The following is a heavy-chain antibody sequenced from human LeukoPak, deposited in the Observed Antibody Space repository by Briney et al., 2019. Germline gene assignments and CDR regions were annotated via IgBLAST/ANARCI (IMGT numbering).Heavy chain of an antibody. CDR1: GFTFSDYY. J-gene: IGHJ5*02. D-gene: IGHD4-11*01. Sequence: PGGSLRLSCAASGFTFSDYYMSWIRQAPGKGLEWVSYISSSGSTIYYADSVKGRFTISRDNAKNSLYLQMNSLRAEDTAVYYCARFYSNYGTSWFDPWGQETLVTVSS. CDR3: ARFYSNYGTSWFDP. CDR2: ISSSGSTI. V-gene: IGHV3-11*01.